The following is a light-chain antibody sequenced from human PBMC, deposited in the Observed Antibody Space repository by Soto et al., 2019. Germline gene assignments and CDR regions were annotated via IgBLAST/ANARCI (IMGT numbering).Light chain of an antibody. CDR1: SSNIGAGYD. V-gene: IGLV1-40*01. CDR2: GNS. CDR3: QSYHSSLSGSYV. J-gene: IGLJ1*01. Sequence: QSVLTQSPSVSGAPGQRVTISCTGSSSNIGAGYDVHWYQQLPGTAPKLLIYGNSNRPSGVPDRFSGSKSGTSASLAITGLQAEDEADYYGQSYHSSLSGSYVFGTGTKVTVL.